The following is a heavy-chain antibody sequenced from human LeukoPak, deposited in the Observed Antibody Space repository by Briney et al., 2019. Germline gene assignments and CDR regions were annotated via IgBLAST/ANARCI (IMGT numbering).Heavy chain of an antibody. CDR2: ISSSSSTI. V-gene: IGHV3-48*01. D-gene: IGHD6-13*01. J-gene: IGHJ6*02. CDR1: GFTFSSYR. Sequence: GGSLRLSCAASGFTFSSYRMTWVRQAPGKGLEWVSYISSSSSTIYYAESVKGRFTISRDNAKNSLYLQMNSLRAEDTAVYYCARDQWYSSSWYPPYYYGMDVWGQGTTVTVSS. CDR3: ARDQWYSSSWYPPYYYGMDV.